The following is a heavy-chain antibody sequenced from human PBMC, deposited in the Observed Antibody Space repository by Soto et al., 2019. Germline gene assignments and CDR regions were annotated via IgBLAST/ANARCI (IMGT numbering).Heavy chain of an antibody. Sequence: SETLSLTCAVYGGSFSGYYWSWIRQPPGKGLEWIGEINHSGSTNYNPSLKSRVTISVDTSKNQFSLKLSSVTAADTAVYYCARSVYPYYFDYWGQGTLVTVS. CDR3: ARSVYPYYFDY. D-gene: IGHD2-2*02. V-gene: IGHV4-34*01. CDR1: GGSFSGYY. CDR2: INHSGST. J-gene: IGHJ4*02.